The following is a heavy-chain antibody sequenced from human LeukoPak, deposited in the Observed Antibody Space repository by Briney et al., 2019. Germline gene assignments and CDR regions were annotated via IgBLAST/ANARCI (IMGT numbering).Heavy chain of an antibody. CDR2: INPNSGGT. D-gene: IGHD1-26*01. J-gene: IGHJ4*02. Sequence: APVKVSCKAYTFTGYYMHWVRQAPGQGLEWMGWINPNSGGTNYAQKFQGRVTMTRDTSISTAYMELSRLRSDDTAVYYCARLGGELLFACDYWGQGTLVTVSS. V-gene: IGHV1-2*02. CDR1: TFTGYY. CDR3: ARLGGELLFACDY.